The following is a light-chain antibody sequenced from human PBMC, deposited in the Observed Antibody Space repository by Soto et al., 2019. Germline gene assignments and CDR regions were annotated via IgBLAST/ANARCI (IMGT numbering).Light chain of an antibody. CDR3: SSYTSANTLV. Sequence: QSALTQPASVSGSPGQSITISCTGTISDVGGYYYVSWYQQQPVKAPQVLIYDVSYRPSGVSDRFSGSKSGITASLTISGLQAEDEADYYCSSYTSANTLVFGGGTKLTVL. CDR1: ISDVGGYYY. CDR2: DVS. J-gene: IGLJ2*01. V-gene: IGLV2-14*01.